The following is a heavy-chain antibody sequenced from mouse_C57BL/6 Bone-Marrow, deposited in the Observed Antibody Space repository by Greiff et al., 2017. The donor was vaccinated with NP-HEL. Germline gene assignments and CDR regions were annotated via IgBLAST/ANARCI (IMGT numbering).Heavy chain of an antibody. J-gene: IGHJ1*03. CDR1: GFNIKDDY. CDR2: IDPENGDT. V-gene: IGHV14-4*01. CDR3: TTGERNFDV. Sequence: VQLQQSGAELVRPGASVKLSCTASGFNIKDDYMHWVKPRPEQGLEWIGWIDPENGDTEYASKFQGKATITADTSSNTAYLQLSSLTSEDTAVYYCTTGERNFDVWGTGTTVTVSS.